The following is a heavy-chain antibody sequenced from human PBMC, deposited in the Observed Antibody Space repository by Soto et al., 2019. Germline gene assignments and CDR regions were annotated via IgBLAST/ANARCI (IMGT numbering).Heavy chain of an antibody. CDR2: IYYNGNT. V-gene: IGHV4-31*03. J-gene: IGHJ4*02. CDR3: TRKYDTSGPDY. CDR1: GGSISSSDYY. Sequence: TSETLSLTCTVSGGSISSSDYYWSWIRQHPGKGLEWIGYIYYNGNTYYNPSLKSRVTISADTSKNQLSLKLSSLTAADTAVFYCTRKYDTSGPDYWGQGTLVTVSS. D-gene: IGHD3-22*01.